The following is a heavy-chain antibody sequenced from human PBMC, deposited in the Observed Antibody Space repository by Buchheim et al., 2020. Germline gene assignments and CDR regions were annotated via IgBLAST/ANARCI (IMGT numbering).Heavy chain of an antibody. J-gene: IGHJ6*02. CDR2: VKRDGSET. CDR3: ARGAFADGLDA. CDR1: GFSFSSYW. V-gene: IGHV3-74*01. Sequence: EVQLVESGGGLVQPGGSLRLSCAASGFSFSSYWMNWVRQAPGKGLVWISRVKRDGSETFYADNVKGRFTISRGNDKTTLYLQMNSLRAEDTAVYYCARGAFADGLDAWGQGTT. D-gene: IGHD3-3*02.